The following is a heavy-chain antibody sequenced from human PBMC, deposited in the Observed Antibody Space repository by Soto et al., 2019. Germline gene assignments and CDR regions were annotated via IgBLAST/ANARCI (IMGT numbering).Heavy chain of an antibody. CDR1: PFTFSSYA. CDR2: ISGSGGST. D-gene: IGHD3-22*01. Sequence: PGGSLRLSCAPSPFTFSSYAMSWVRQAPGKGLEWVSAISGSGGSTYYADSVKGRFTISRDNSKNTLYLQMNSLRAEDTAVYYCAKDRVITMIVVVITDYFDYWGQGTLVTVSS. J-gene: IGHJ4*02. CDR3: AKDRVITMIVVVITDYFDY. V-gene: IGHV3-23*01.